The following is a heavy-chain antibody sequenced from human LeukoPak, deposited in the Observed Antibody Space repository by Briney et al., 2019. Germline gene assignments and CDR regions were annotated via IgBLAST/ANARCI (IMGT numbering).Heavy chain of an antibody. V-gene: IGHV3-11*01. Sequence: AGGSLRLSCAASGFTFGAYYMTWIRQAPGMGLEWISYISSAGNDIKYADSVKGRFTTSRDNAKNSLHLQMDSLTAEDTAIYYCARDRDSSGYYAHFDYWGQGTLVTVSS. CDR1: GFTFGAYY. J-gene: IGHJ4*02. CDR3: ARDRDSSGYYAHFDY. CDR2: ISSAGNDI. D-gene: IGHD3-22*01.